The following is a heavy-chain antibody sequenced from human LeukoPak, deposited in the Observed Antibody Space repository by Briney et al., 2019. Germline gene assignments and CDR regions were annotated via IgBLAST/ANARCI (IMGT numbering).Heavy chain of an antibody. V-gene: IGHV4-30-2*01. J-gene: IGHJ4*02. CDR3: ARGDCGGDCYPPGD. CDR2: IYHNGNS. CDR1: GGSISNGGYS. Sequence: SETLSLTCVVSGGSISNGGYSWSWIRQPPGKGLEWLGYIYHNGNSYYNPSLKSRITISADRSRNQFSLKLSSVTAADTAVYYCARGDCGGDCYPPGDWGQGTLATVSS. D-gene: IGHD2-21*02.